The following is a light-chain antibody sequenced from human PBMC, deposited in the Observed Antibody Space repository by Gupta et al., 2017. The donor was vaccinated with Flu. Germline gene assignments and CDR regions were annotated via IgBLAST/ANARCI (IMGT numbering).Light chain of an antibody. Sequence: QSVLTQPPSASGTPGHRVTISCSGSTSTIGTNSVNWYQQLPGTTPKLLIYSDNQRPAGVPDRFSASKSGTSASLAIVRLQSEDEATYYCAAWDDSLHVVVFGGGTKLTVL. CDR3: AAWDDSLHVVV. CDR2: SDN. CDR1: TSTIGTNS. V-gene: IGLV1-44*01. J-gene: IGLJ2*01.